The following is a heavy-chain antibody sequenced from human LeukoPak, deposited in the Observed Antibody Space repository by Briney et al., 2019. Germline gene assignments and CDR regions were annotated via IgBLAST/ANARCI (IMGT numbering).Heavy chain of an antibody. Sequence: PSETLSLTCTVSGGSISSSSYYWGWIRQPPGKGLEWIGSIYYSGSTYYNPSLKSRVTISVDTSKNQFSLKLSSVTAADTAVYSCARHDSQLLWLFDYWGQETLVTVSS. J-gene: IGHJ4*02. CDR3: ARHDSQLLWLFDY. V-gene: IGHV4-39*01. D-gene: IGHD2-2*01. CDR1: GGSISSSSYY. CDR2: IYYSGST.